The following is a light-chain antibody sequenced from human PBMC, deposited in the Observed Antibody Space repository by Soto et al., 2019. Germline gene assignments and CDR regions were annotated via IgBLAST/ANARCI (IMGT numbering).Light chain of an antibody. CDR1: QSVGNN. CDR2: EAS. Sequence: EIVLTQSPATLSLSPGERATLSCRASQSVGNNLAWYQQKPGQAPGLLIYEASTRASGIPARFSGSGSGTDFTPTIRSLEPEDFAVYYCQQHANWPLTFGGGTKVEI. J-gene: IGKJ4*01. V-gene: IGKV3-11*01. CDR3: QQHANWPLT.